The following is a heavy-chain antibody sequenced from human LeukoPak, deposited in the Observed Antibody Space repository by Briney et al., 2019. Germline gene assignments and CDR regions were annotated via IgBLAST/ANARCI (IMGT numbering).Heavy chain of an antibody. CDR1: GGSFSGYY. V-gene: IGHV4-34*01. CDR3: ASKIASRYYYGSGSQTIDY. J-gene: IGHJ4*02. CDR2: INHSGST. D-gene: IGHD3-10*01. Sequence: SETLSLTSAVYGGSFSGYYWSWIRQPPGKGLEWSGEINHSGSTNYNPSLKSRVTISVDTSKNQFSLKLSSVTAADTAVYYCASKIASRYYYGSGSQTIDYWGQGTLVTVSS.